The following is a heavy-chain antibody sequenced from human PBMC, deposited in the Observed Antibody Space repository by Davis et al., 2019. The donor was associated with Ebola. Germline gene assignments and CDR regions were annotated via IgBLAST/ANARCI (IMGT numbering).Heavy chain of an antibody. V-gene: IGHV4-34*01. D-gene: IGHD3-10*01. Sequence: SETLSLTCAVYGGSFSGYNWSWIRRPPGRGLEWIGEIDHSGSTNYNPFLKSRVTMSVDTSKNQFSLNLSAVTAADTAVYYCARGGVTQIRDPGTFDMWAQGTMVTVSS. CDR3: ARGGVTQIRDPGTFDM. CDR1: GGSFSGYN. J-gene: IGHJ3*02. CDR2: IDHSGST.